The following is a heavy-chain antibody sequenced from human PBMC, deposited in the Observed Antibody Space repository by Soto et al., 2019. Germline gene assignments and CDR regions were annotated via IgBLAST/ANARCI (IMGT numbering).Heavy chain of an antibody. V-gene: IGHV3-15*07. CDR1: GFTFSNAW. Sequence: GGSLRLSCAASGFTFSNAWMNWVRQAPGKGLEWVGRIKSKTDGGTTDYAAPVKGRFTISRDDSKNTLYLQMNSLRAEDTAVYYCAKNPGYYYDSTGYHFDYWGQGTLVTVSS. CDR3: AKNPGYYYDSTGYHFDY. D-gene: IGHD3-22*01. J-gene: IGHJ4*02. CDR2: IKSKTDGGTT.